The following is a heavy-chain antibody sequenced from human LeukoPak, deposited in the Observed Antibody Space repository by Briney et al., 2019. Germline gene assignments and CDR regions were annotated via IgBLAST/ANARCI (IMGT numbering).Heavy chain of an antibody. V-gene: IGHV4-39*07. CDR1: GGSISSSTFY. J-gene: IGHJ6*03. D-gene: IGHD6-13*01. CDR2: INHSGST. Sequence: SETLSLTCTVSGGSISSSTFYWGWIRQPPGKGLEWIGEINHSGSTNYNPSLKSRVTISVDTSKNQFSLKLSSVTAADTAVYYCARVGVKTAAAGRYYYYYMDVWGKGTTVTVSS. CDR3: ARVGVKTAAAGRYYYYYMDV.